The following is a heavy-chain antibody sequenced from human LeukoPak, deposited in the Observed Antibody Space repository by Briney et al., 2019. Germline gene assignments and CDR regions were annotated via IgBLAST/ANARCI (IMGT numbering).Heavy chain of an antibody. D-gene: IGHD2-2*01. V-gene: IGHV3-21*01. J-gene: IGHJ4*02. CDR1: GFTFRSYT. CDR3: AREVAIVVEPAANTIDY. CDR2: ISKSSTYI. Sequence: GGSLRLSCTASGFTFRSYTMNWVHQAPGKGLEWVSAISKSSTYIKYADSVKGRFTVSRDNAKNSLFLQMNSLRVEDTAVYYCAREVAIVVEPAANTIDYWGQGTRVTVSS.